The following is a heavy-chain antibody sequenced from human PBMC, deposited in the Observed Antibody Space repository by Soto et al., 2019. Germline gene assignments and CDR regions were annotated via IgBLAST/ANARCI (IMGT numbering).Heavy chain of an antibody. CDR2: IKSKTDGGTP. J-gene: IGHJ4*02. Sequence: GGSLRLSCAASGFTFSNAWINWVRQAPGKGLEWVGRIKSKTDGGTPDYAAPVKGRFAISRDDSKNMVYLQMNSLKTEDTGIFSCPTVSYSSIIVVVFDYWGKGTLVTVSS. CDR1: GFTFSNAW. V-gene: IGHV3-15*07. CDR3: PTVSYSSIIVVVFDY. D-gene: IGHD3-22*01.